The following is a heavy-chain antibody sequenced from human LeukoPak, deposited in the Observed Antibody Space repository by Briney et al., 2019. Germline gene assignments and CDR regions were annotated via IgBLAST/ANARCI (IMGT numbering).Heavy chain of an antibody. Sequence: SETLSLTCAVYAGSFSGYYWTWIRQPPGKGLEWIGEINHSGSANYNPALKSRVSVSVDTSKNQFSLKLSSVTAADTAVYYCARLVPALASGSHSLLHYYFYYMDVWGKGTAVTVSS. J-gene: IGHJ6*03. CDR1: AGSFSGYY. D-gene: IGHD2-2*01. CDR3: ARLVPALASGSHSLLHYYFYYMDV. CDR2: INHSGSA. V-gene: IGHV4-34*01.